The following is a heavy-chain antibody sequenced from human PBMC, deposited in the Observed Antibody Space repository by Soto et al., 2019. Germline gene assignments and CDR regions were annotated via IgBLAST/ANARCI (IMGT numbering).Heavy chain of an antibody. V-gene: IGHV4-34*01. CDR3: ARQRTTVVTQAYFDH. CDR1: GGSFSGYY. J-gene: IGHJ4*02. CDR2: INHSGST. Sequence: SETLSLTCAVYGGSFSGYYWSWIRQPPGKGLEWIGEINHSGSTNSNPSLKSRVTISVDTSKNQFSLKLSSLTAADTAVYYCARQRTTVVTQAYFDHWGQGALVTVSS. D-gene: IGHD2-21*02.